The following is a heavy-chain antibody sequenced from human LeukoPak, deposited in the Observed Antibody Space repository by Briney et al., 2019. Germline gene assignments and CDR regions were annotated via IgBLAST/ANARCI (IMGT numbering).Heavy chain of an antibody. V-gene: IGHV3-30*18. J-gene: IGHJ4*02. CDR1: GFNFRSFA. CDR3: AKDLSFSTSVFDY. Sequence: GGSLRLSCAASGFNFRSFAMHWVRQAPGKGPEWVAVITHDGSIEYYADSVKGRFTISRDNSKNTLSLEMNSLRAEDTAVYYCAKDLSFSTSVFDYWGQGTLVTVSS. D-gene: IGHD6-6*01. CDR2: ITHDGSIE.